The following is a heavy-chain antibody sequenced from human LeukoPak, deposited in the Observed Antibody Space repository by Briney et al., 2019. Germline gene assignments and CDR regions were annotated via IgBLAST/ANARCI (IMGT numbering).Heavy chain of an antibody. D-gene: IGHD1-26*01. CDR3: ARDEESGNYLFYYYYYGMDV. CDR2: ISYDGSNK. Sequence: PGGSLRLSCAASGFTFSSYAMHWVRQAPGKGLEWVAVISYDGSNKYYADSVKGRFTISRDNSKNTLYLQMNSLRAEDTAVYYCARDEESGNYLFYYYYYGMDVWGQGTTVTVSS. V-gene: IGHV3-30-3*01. CDR1: GFTFSSYA. J-gene: IGHJ6*02.